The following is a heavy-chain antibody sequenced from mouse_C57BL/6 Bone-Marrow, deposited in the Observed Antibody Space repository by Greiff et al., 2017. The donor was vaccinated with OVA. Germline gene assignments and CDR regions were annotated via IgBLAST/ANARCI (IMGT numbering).Heavy chain of an antibody. CDR2: IAPSDSYI. CDR3: AHYGSRLYLHY. J-gene: IGHJ2*02. D-gene: IGHD1-1*01. Sequence: VQLQQPGAELVRPGTSVKLSCKASGYTFTNYWMHWVKQRPGQGLEWIGVIAPSDSYINYNQKFKGRATLTVDTSSSTAYMHLSSLTSEGSAVYYCAHYGSRLYLHYWGQGTSLTVSS. CDR1: GYTFTNYW. V-gene: IGHV1-59*01.